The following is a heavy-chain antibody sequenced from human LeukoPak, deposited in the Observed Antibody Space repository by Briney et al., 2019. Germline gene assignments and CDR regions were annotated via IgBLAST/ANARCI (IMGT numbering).Heavy chain of an antibody. CDR3: ARDRAVAGYFDY. D-gene: IGHD6-19*01. J-gene: IGHJ4*02. CDR1: GYTFTSYG. V-gene: IGHV1-18*01. Sequence: ASVKVSCKASGYTFTSYGISWVRQAPGQGLEWMGWISAYNGNTNYAQKLQGRVTMTTDTSTSTAYMELRSLRSDDTAMYYCARDRAVAGYFDYWRQGTLVTVSS. CDR2: ISAYNGNT.